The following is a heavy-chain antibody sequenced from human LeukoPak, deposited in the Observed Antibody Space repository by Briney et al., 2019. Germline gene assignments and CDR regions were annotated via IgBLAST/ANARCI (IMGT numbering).Heavy chain of an antibody. D-gene: IGHD3-10*01. J-gene: IGHJ4*02. V-gene: IGHV4-34*01. CDR1: GGSFSGYY. CDR3: AIKTYFYYGSGSYYNRKHHFDY. CDR2: INHSGST. Sequence: SETLSLTCAVYGGSFSGYYWSWIRQPPGKGLEWIGEINHSGSTNYNPSLKSRVTISVDTSKNQFSLKLSSVTAADTAVYYCAIKTYFYYGSGSYYNRKHHFDYWGQGTLVTVSS.